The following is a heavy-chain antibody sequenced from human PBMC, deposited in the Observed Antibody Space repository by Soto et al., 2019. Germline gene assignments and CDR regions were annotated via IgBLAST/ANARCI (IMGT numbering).Heavy chain of an antibody. Sequence: GWSLRLSCTASGFTFSSFGMSWVRQAPGKGLEWVALIWYDGSKEYYADSVKGRFTISRDDSKNTVYLQMDSLRAEDTAVYYCTREGTFGSGSNEAWFDPWGQGT. V-gene: IGHV3-33*08. J-gene: IGHJ5*02. CDR2: IWYDGSKE. CDR3: TREGTFGSGSNEAWFDP. CDR1: GFTFSSFG. D-gene: IGHD6-25*01.